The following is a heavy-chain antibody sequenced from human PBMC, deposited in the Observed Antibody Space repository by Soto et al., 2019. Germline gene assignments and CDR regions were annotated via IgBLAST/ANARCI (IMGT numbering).Heavy chain of an antibody. Sequence: QITLKESGPTLVKPTQTLTLTCTFSGFSLSTSGVGVGWIRQPPGKALEWLALIYWDDDKRYSPSLKSRLTITKDTSKNQVVLTMTNMDPVDTATYYCEHVGYCSGGSCRPSEYFQHWGQGTLVTVSS. CDR3: EHVGYCSGGSCRPSEYFQH. V-gene: IGHV2-5*02. J-gene: IGHJ1*01. CDR2: IYWDDDK. CDR1: GFSLSTSGVG. D-gene: IGHD2-15*01.